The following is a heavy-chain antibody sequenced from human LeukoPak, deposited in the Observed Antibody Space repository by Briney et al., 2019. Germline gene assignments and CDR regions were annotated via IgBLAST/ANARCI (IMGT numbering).Heavy chain of an antibody. Sequence: PSETLSLTCTVSGGSISSYYWSWIRQPPGKGLEWIGYIYYSGSTNYNPSLKSRVTISVDTSKNQFSLKLSSVTAADTAVYYCARSGPLTTYYGSVTRAFDIWAKGQWSPSLQ. V-gene: IGHV4-59*01. D-gene: IGHD3-10*01. CDR1: GGSISSYY. J-gene: IGHJ3*02. CDR3: ARSGPLTTYYGSVTRAFDI. CDR2: IYYSGST.